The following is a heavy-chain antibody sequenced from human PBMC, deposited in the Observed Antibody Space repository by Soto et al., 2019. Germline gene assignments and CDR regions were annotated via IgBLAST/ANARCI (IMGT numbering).Heavy chain of an antibody. J-gene: IGHJ6*02. Sequence: QVQLQESGPGLVKPSETLSLTCTVSGGSISSYYWSWIRQPPGKGLEWIGYIYYSGSTNYNPSLKSRVTISVDTSKNQFSLKLSSVTAADTAVYYCARSLRYFDQNYYGMDVWGQGTTVTVSS. CDR1: GGSISSYY. CDR2: IYYSGST. V-gene: IGHV4-59*01. D-gene: IGHD3-9*01. CDR3: ARSLRYFDQNYYGMDV.